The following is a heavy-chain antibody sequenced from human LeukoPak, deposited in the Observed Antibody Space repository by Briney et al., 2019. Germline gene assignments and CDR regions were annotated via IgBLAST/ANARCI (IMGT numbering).Heavy chain of an antibody. CDR2: FDPEEGET. V-gene: IGHV1-24*01. D-gene: IGHD3-22*01. CDR3: AKIHYYDSSGYSLAFGY. J-gene: IGHJ4*02. CDR1: GFTLTNLS. Sequence: ASVKLSCEVSGFTLTNLSMHWVRQAPGKGLEWMGGFDPEEGETIYAQKFKGRVTMTGDTSTDTAYMELSSLRAEDTAVYYCAKIHYYDSSGYSLAFGYWGQGTLVTVSS.